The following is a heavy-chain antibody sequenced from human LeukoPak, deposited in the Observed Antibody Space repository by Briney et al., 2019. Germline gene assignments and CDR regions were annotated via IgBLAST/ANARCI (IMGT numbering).Heavy chain of an antibody. Sequence: GGSLRLSCAASGFTFSIYGMSWVRQAPGKGLEWVSAISGSGDSTYYADSVKGRFTISRDNSKNTLYLQMNSLRAEDTAVYYCAKGKAYYYDSSGHRYFDYWGQGTLVTVSS. CDR2: ISGSGDST. D-gene: IGHD3-22*01. J-gene: IGHJ4*02. V-gene: IGHV3-23*01. CDR3: AKGKAYYYDSSGHRYFDY. CDR1: GFTFSIYG.